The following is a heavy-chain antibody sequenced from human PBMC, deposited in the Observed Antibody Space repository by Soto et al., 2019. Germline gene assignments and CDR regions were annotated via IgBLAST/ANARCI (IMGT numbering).Heavy chain of an antibody. CDR1: GFTFSDYY. CDR3: AIGQHYYDSSGYPGY. D-gene: IGHD3-22*01. Sequence: GGSLRLSCAASGFTFSDYYMSWIRQAPGKGLERVSYISSSGSTIYYADSVKGRFTISRDNAKNSLYLQINSLRADYMVVYYCAIGQHYYDSSGYPGYWGQGTRVTVSS. J-gene: IGHJ4*02. CDR2: ISSSGSTI. V-gene: IGHV3-11*01.